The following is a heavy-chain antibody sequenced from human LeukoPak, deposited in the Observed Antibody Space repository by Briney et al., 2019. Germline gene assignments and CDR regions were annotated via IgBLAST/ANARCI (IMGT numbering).Heavy chain of an antibody. J-gene: IGHJ3*02. Sequence: GGSLRLSCAASGFTFSNYGMSWVRQAPGKGLEWVSAISGGGGSTYYADPVEGRFTISRDNSKNTLYVQMNSLRADDTAVYYCAKSRPDSLNAFDIWGQGTMVTVSS. CDR3: AKSRPDSLNAFDI. CDR2: ISGGGGST. CDR1: GFTFSNYG. D-gene: IGHD2-15*01. V-gene: IGHV3-23*01.